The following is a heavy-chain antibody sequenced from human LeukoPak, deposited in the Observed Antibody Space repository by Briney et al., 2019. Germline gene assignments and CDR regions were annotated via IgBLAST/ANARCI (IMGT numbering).Heavy chain of an antibody. CDR1: GFTFSSYS. CDR2: ISSSSSTI. D-gene: IGHD7-27*01. J-gene: IGHJ4*02. V-gene: IGHV3-48*01. Sequence: GGSLRLSCVSSGFTFSSYSMNWVRQAPGKGLEWVSYISSSSSTIYYADSVKGRFTISRDNSKNTLYLQMNSLRPEDTAVYYCARDNWGIDHWGQGTLVTVSS. CDR3: ARDNWGIDH.